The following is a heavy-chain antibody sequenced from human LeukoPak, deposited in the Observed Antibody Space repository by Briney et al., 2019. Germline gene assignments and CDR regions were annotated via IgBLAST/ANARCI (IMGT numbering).Heavy chain of an antibody. CDR1: GGSISSSSYY. CDR3: ASMKYKSDY. CDR2: IYYSGST. Sequence: SETLSLTCAVSGGSISSSSYYWGWIRQPPGKGLEWIGSIYYSGSTYYNPSLKSRVTISVDTSKNQFSLKLSSVTAADTAVYYCASMKYKSDYWGQGTLVTVSS. D-gene: IGHD1-14*01. J-gene: IGHJ4*02. V-gene: IGHV4-39*07.